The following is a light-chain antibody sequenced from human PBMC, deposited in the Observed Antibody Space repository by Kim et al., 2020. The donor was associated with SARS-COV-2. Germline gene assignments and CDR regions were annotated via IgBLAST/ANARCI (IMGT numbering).Light chain of an antibody. CDR2: GAS. CDR3: QQYNSWPFT. V-gene: IGKV3-15*01. Sequence: LSPGERASLSCRASQSVSSDLAWYQQKPGRAPRLLMYGASTRATGIPARFSGSGSGTEFTLTVTSLQSEDFAIYYCQQYNSWPFTFGPGTKVDIK. CDR1: QSVSSD. J-gene: IGKJ3*01.